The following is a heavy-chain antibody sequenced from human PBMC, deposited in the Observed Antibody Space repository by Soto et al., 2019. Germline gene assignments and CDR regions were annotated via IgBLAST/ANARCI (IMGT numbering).Heavy chain of an antibody. CDR3: VGTGTTDDF. Sequence: VQLQGSGPGLVKPSQTLSLTCTVSGASVNTGDYYWSYIRQSPGKGLEWLGYIFYSGDTYYNPSLKSRATRSLNTSRNQISLTLTSVTDADTAVYFCVGTGTTDDFWGQGTLVTVSS. V-gene: IGHV4-30-4*01. CDR2: IFYSGDT. J-gene: IGHJ1*01. CDR1: GASVNTGDYY. D-gene: IGHD1-7*01.